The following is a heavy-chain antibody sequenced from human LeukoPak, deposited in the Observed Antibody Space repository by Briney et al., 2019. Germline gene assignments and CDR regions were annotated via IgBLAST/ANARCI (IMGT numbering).Heavy chain of an antibody. CDR2: IYCSDGST. CDR3: ARDWELTY. CDR1: GYTFTTYY. D-gene: IGHD1-7*01. Sequence: ASVTVSCTTSGYTFTTYYIHWVRQAPGQGLEWMGSIYCSDGSTIYGQKFQGRVTITRDTSTSTVYMDLSGLRSEDTAVYYCARDWELTYWGQGTLVTVSS. J-gene: IGHJ4*02. V-gene: IGHV1-46*01.